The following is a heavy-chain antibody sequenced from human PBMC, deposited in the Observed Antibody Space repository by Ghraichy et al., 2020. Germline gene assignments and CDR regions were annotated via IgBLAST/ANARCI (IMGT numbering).Heavy chain of an antibody. D-gene: IGHD6-19*01. J-gene: IGHJ4*02. V-gene: IGHV3-11*01. CDR2: ISSSGNTI. CDR1: GFTFSDYY. CDR3: ARDSWWGWEELPTYSSPGDY. Sequence: GGSLRLSCAASGFTFSDYYMSWIRQAPGKGLEWVSYISSSGNTIYYADSVKGRFTISRDNAKNSLYLQMNSLRAEDTAVYYCARDSWWGWEELPTYSSPGDYWGQGTLVTVSS.